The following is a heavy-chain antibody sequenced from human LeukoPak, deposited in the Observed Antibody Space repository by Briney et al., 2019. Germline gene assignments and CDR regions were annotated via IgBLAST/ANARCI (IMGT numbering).Heavy chain of an antibody. J-gene: IGHJ4*02. CDR2: IKQDGSEK. V-gene: IGHV3-7*01. Sequence: PGGSLRLSCAASGFTFSSYGMHWVRQAPGKGLEWVANIKQDGSEKYYVDSVKGRFTISRDNAKNSLYLQMNSLRAEDTAVYYCARDHATPYYYGSGSYHNWGQGTLVTVSS. D-gene: IGHD3-10*01. CDR3: ARDHATPYYYGSGSYHN. CDR1: GFTFSSYG.